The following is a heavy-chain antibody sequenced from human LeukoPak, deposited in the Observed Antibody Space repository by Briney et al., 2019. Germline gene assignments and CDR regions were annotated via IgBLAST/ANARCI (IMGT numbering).Heavy chain of an antibody. Sequence: GGSLRLSCAASGFTFSSYSMNWVRQAPGEGLEWVSYISSLSGTIYYADSVKGRFTISRDNAKNSLYLQMDSLRAEDTAVYYCARDRRDYDFWSQRDYWGQGTLVTVSS. V-gene: IGHV3-48*01. J-gene: IGHJ4*02. D-gene: IGHD3-3*01. CDR3: ARDRRDYDFWSQRDY. CDR2: ISSLSGTI. CDR1: GFTFSSYS.